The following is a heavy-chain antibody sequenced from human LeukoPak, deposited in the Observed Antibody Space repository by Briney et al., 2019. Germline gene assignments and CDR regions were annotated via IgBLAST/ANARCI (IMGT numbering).Heavy chain of an antibody. CDR3: SVRFLEWLPNDY. Sequence: SVKVSCKASGGTFSSYAISWVRQAPGQGLEWMGGIIPIFGTANYAQKFQGRVTITADESTSTAYMELSSLRSEDTAVYYCSVRFLEWLPNDYWGQGTLVTVSS. J-gene: IGHJ4*02. CDR2: IIPIFGTA. CDR1: GGTFSSYA. V-gene: IGHV1-69*13. D-gene: IGHD3-3*01.